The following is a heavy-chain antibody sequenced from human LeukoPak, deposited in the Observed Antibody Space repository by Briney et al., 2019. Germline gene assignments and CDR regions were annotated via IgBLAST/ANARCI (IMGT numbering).Heavy chain of an antibody. Sequence: ASVKVSCKASGYTFTSYYMHWVRQAPGQGLEWMGIINPSGGSTSYAQKFQGRVTMTRDTSISTAYMELSRLRSDDTAVYYCARGTEMATIYTYWGQGTLVTVSS. D-gene: IGHD5-24*01. CDR2: INPSGGST. J-gene: IGHJ4*02. CDR1: GYTFTSYY. CDR3: ARGTEMATIYTY. V-gene: IGHV1-46*01.